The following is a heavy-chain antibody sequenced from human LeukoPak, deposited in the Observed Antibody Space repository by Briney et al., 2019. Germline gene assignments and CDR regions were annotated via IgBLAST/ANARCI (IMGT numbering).Heavy chain of an antibody. Sequence: SVKVSCKASGGTFSSYAISWVRQAPGQGLEWMGGIIPIFGTANYAQKFQGRVTITADKSTSTAYMELSSLRAEDTAVYYCARVRYSGYDDYYFDYWGQGTLVTVSS. CDR3: ARVRYSGYDDYYFDY. J-gene: IGHJ4*02. D-gene: IGHD5-12*01. CDR2: IIPIFGTA. V-gene: IGHV1-69*06. CDR1: GGTFSSYA.